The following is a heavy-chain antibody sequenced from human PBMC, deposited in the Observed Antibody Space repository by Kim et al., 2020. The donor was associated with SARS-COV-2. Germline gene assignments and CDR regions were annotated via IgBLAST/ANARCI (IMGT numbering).Heavy chain of an antibody. J-gene: IGHJ4*02. Sequence: QKFQGRGTITRDTSASTANMELSSLRSEDTAVYYCARETVAGSSSARFDYWGQGTLVTVSS. CDR3: ARETVAGSSSARFDY. D-gene: IGHD6-19*01. V-gene: IGHV1-3*01.